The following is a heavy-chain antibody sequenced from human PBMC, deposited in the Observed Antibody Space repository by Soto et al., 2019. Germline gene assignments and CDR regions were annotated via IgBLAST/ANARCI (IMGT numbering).Heavy chain of an antibody. V-gene: IGHV4-34*01. CDR1: CGSFSGYY. D-gene: IGHD1-26*01. Sequence: SETLSLTCSFYCGSFSGYYWSWIRKTPGKGLELIGEINHSGSTNYNPSLKSRVTISVDTSKNQFSLKLSSVTAADTAVYYCARSRGSNWGQGTLVTVSS. CDR3: ARSRGSN. CDR2: INHSGST. J-gene: IGHJ4*02.